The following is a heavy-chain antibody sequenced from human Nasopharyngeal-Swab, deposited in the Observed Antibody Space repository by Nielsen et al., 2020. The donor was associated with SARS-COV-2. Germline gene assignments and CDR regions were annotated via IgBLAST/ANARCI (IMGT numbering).Heavy chain of an antibody. D-gene: IGHD6-6*01. CDR2: INHSGST. J-gene: IGHJ6*03. CDR3: ARGVPHGYYYMDV. Sequence: SETLSLTCAVYGGSFSGYYWSWIRQPPGKGLEWIGEINHSGSTNYNPSLKSRVTISVDTSKNQFSLKLSSVTAADTAVYYCARGVPHGYYYMDVWGKGTTVTVSS. V-gene: IGHV4-34*01. CDR1: GGSFSGYY.